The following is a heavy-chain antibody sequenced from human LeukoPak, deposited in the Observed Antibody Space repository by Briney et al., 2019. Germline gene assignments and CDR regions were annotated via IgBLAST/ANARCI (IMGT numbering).Heavy chain of an antibody. CDR1: GYTFASYD. CDR3: ARTDGYYDSSGN. V-gene: IGHV1-8*01. J-gene: IGHJ4*02. D-gene: IGHD3-22*01. Sequence: ASVKVSCKASGYTFASYDINWVRQATGQGLEWMGWMNPNSGNTGYAQKLQGRVTMTRNTSMSTAYMELSSLRSEDTAVYYCARTDGYYDSSGNWGQGTLVTVSS. CDR2: MNPNSGNT.